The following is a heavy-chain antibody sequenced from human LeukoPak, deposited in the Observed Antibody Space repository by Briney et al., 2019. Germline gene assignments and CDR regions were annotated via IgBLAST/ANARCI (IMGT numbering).Heavy chain of an antibody. CDR3: ARVVTDVWGSYRQFDY. J-gene: IGHJ4*02. Sequence: EASVKVSCKASGYTFTSYGISWVRQAPGQGLEWMGWISAYNGNTNYAQKLQGRVTMTTDTSTSTAYMELRSLRSDDMAVYYCARVVTDVWGSYRQFDYWGQGTLVTVSS. D-gene: IGHD3-16*02. V-gene: IGHV1-18*03. CDR1: GYTFTSYG. CDR2: ISAYNGNT.